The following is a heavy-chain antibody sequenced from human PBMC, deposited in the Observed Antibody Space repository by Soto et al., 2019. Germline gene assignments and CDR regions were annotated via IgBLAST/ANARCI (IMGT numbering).Heavy chain of an antibody. CDR1: GGSLTGHF. Sequence: SETLSLTCTVSGGSLTGHFWSWDRQPPGKGLEWIGEVSHSGNTKYYPSLRSRVTLSVDSSKNQISLALTSVTAADTAVYYCARAKFESTGWHQFDIWGQGTLVTVSS. CDR2: VSHSGNT. V-gene: IGHV4-34*01. J-gene: IGHJ4*02. D-gene: IGHD7-27*01. CDR3: ARAKFESTGWHQFDI.